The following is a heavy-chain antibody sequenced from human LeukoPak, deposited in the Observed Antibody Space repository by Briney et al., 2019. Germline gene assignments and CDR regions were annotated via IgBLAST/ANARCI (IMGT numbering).Heavy chain of an antibody. CDR3: ARDPDYYDPGY. CDR2: INHSGST. Sequence: SETLSLTCAVYGGSFSSYYWSWLRQPPGKGLEWIGEINHSGSTTYKPSLKSRVTISIDTSKSQFSLNLSSVTAADTAVYFCARDPDYYDPGYWGQGTLVTVSS. V-gene: IGHV4-34*01. D-gene: IGHD3-22*01. J-gene: IGHJ4*02. CDR1: GGSFSSYY.